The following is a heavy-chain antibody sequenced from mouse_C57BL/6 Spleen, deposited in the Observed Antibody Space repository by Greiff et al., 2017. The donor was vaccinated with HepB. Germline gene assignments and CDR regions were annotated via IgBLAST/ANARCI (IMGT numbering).Heavy chain of an antibody. CDR3: TRGGYKGLDY. CDR1: GYTFTDYE. Sequence: VQLQQSGAELVRPGASVTLSCKASGYTFTDYEMHWVKQTPVHGLEWIGAIDPETGGTAYNQKFKGKAILTADKSSSTAYMELRSLTSEDSAVYYCTRGGYKGLDYWGQGTSVTVSS. V-gene: IGHV1-15*01. J-gene: IGHJ4*01. CDR2: IDPETGGT. D-gene: IGHD3-1*01.